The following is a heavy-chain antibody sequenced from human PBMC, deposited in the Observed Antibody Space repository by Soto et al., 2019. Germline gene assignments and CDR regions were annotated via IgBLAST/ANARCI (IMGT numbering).Heavy chain of an antibody. CDR3: EVTTGY. CDR2: MSPDSGNA. Sequence: QVQVVQSRTEVKKPGASVKVSCKTSGYTFTDYDINWVRQTTGQGLERMGWMSPDSGNAGYAQQFQGRVTMTSNTSTSTAYMELRSLRSEDTAMYYCEVTTGYWGQGTMVTVSS. J-gene: IGHJ4*02. CDR1: GYTFTDYD. D-gene: IGHD2-21*02. V-gene: IGHV1-8*01.